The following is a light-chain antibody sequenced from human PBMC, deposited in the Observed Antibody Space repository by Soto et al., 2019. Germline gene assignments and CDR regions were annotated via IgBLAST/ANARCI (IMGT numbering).Light chain of an antibody. Sequence: QYVLTQPASESGSPGQSITISCTGTSSDVGGYNYVSWYQQHPGKAPKLMIYEVSNRPSGVSNRFSGSKSGNTASLTISGLQAEDEADYYCSSYTSSSPYVFGTGTKLTVL. CDR1: SSDVGGYNY. CDR2: EVS. J-gene: IGLJ1*01. CDR3: SSYTSSSPYV. V-gene: IGLV2-14*01.